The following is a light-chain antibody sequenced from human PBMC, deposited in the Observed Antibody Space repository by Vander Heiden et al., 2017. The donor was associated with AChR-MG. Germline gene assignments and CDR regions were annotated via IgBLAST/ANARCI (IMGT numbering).Light chain of an antibody. CDR2: KDS. CDR1: KLEDKY. V-gene: IGLV3-1*01. CDR3: QAWDSSAYV. J-gene: IGLJ1*01. Sequence: SSELTQPPSVSVSHGQTASITCSGDKLEDKYACWYQQKPGQSPVLVIYKDSNRPSGIPERFSGSNSGTTATLTISGTQAMDEADYYCQAWDSSAYVFGTGTKVTVL.